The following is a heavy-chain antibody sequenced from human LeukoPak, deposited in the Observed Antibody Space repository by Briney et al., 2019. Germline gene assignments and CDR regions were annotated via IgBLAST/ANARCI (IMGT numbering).Heavy chain of an antibody. Sequence: SETLSLTCTLSGVSISSYYWSWIRQPPGKGPGWIGYIYYSGSTNYNPSLKSRVTISVDTSKNQFSLKLSSVTAADTAVYYCARESTAHNWFDPWGQGTLVTVSS. CDR1: GVSISSYY. V-gene: IGHV4-59*01. D-gene: IGHD5-18*01. CDR2: IYYSGST. CDR3: ARESTAHNWFDP. J-gene: IGHJ5*02.